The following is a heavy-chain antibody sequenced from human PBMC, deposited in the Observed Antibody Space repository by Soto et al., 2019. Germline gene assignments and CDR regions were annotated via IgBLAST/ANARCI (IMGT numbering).Heavy chain of an antibody. D-gene: IGHD3-10*01. V-gene: IGHV4-61*01. Sequence: PSETLSLTCTVSGGSVSSGSYYWSWIRQPPGKGLEWIGYIYYSGSTNYNPSLKSRVTISVDTSKNQFSLKLSSVTAADTAVYYCARGDPMVRGVKRFYNLLAPCGQGTLVTVSS. CDR3: ARGDPMVRGVKRFYNLLAP. CDR1: GGSVSSGSYY. J-gene: IGHJ5*02. CDR2: IYYSGST.